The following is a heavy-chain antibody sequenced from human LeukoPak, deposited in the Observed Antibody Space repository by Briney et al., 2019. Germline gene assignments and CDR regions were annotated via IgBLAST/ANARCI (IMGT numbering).Heavy chain of an antibody. J-gene: IGHJ4*02. D-gene: IGHD3-22*01. CDR1: GFTFSSYA. CDR3: ARDWYGSSGFGEYYFDY. Sequence: GGSLRLSCAASGFTFSSYAMHWVRQAPGKGLEWVAVISYDGSNKYYADSVKGRFTISRDNSKNTLYLQMNSLRAEDTAVYYCARDWYGSSGFGEYYFDYWGQGTLVTVSS. V-gene: IGHV3-30*01. CDR2: ISYDGSNK.